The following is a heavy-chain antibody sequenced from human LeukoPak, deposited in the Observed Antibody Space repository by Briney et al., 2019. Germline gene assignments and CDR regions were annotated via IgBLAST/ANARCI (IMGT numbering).Heavy chain of an antibody. Sequence: PGGSLRLSCAASGFTFSSYGMSWVRQAPGKGLEWVSAIGVSGLNTYYADSVKGRFTISRDNSTNTLSLQMNSLRAEDTALYYCGKILEPATPSWGQGTQVTVSA. CDR1: GFTFSSYG. CDR2: IGVSGLNT. J-gene: IGHJ5*02. CDR3: GKILEPATPS. V-gene: IGHV3-23*01. D-gene: IGHD2/OR15-2a*01.